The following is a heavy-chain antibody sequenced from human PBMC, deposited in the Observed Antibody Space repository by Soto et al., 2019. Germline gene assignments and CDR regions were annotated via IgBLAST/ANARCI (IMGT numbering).Heavy chain of an antibody. CDR2: ISDSGSIT. J-gene: IGHJ6*02. CDR3: ARGAMIVVVLDPYYYYGMDV. CDR1: GFTFRSCA. D-gene: IGHD3-22*01. Sequence: PGGSLRLSCAASGFTFRSCAMSWVRQAPGKGLEWVSSISDSGSITYYADSVKGRFTISRDNSKTILYLQMSSLRSEDTAVYYCARGAMIVVVLDPYYYYGMDVWGQGTTVTVSS. V-gene: IGHV3-23*01.